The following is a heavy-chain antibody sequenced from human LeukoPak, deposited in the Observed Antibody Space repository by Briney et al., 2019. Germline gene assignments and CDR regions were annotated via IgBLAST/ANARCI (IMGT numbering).Heavy chain of an antibody. J-gene: IGHJ6*03. V-gene: IGHV4-39*01. Sequence: SSETLSLTCTVSGGSISSSSYYWGWIRQPPGKGLEWIGSIYYSGSTYYNPSLKSRVTISVDTSKNQFSLKLSSVTAADTAVYYCASIVVPAAISVGDYYYYMDVWGKGTTVTVSS. D-gene: IGHD2-2*02. CDR3: ASIVVPAAISVGDYYYYMDV. CDR2: IYYSGST. CDR1: GGSISSSSYY.